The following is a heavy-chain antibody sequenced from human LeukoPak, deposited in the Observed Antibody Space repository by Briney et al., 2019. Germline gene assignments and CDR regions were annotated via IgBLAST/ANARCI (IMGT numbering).Heavy chain of an antibody. D-gene: IGHD2-2*01. CDR2: IYYSGST. Sequence: PSETLSLLCTVSGGSMSSYHWSWIRQPPGKGLEWIGYIYYSGSTNYNPSLKSRVTISVDTSKNEFSLKVSSVTAADTAVYYCAGSCSSTSCPHGDRDAFDIWGQGTMVTVSS. CDR3: AGSCSSTSCPHGDRDAFDI. J-gene: IGHJ3*02. CDR1: GGSMSSYH. V-gene: IGHV4-59*08.